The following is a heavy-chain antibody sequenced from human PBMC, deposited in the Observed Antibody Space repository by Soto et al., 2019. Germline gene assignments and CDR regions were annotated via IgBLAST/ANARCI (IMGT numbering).Heavy chain of an antibody. Sequence: SETLSLTCRVSGCSIRKYYVNWIRQPPGGGLEWTAYIHYSGVTNYSPSLRGRVSISIDRSNNEFSLKVSSVTAADTAVYYCARDRAEGSSSTPAGGMDVWGPGTTVTVSS. V-gene: IGHV4-59*01. CDR1: GCSIRKYY. CDR3: ARDRAEGSSSTPAGGMDV. CDR2: IHYSGVT. D-gene: IGHD6-6*01. J-gene: IGHJ6*02.